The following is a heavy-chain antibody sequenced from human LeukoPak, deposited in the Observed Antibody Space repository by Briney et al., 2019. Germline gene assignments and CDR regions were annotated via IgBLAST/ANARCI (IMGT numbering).Heavy chain of an antibody. V-gene: IGHV3-7*05. J-gene: IGHJ5*02. Sequence: GGSLRLSCAASGFTFSNYWMSWVRQAPGKGLEWVANIKQEGSEKYYVDSVKGRFTISRDNAKNLLYLQMNSRRAEDAAVYYCSREGSCRNLFDPWGQGTLVTVSS. CDR1: GFTFSNYW. D-gene: IGHD1-26*01. CDR2: IKQEGSEK. CDR3: SREGSCRNLFDP.